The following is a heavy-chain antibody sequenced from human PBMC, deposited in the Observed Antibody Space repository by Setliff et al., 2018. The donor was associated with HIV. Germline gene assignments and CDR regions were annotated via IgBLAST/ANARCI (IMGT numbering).Heavy chain of an antibody. V-gene: IGHV4-4*07. D-gene: IGHD7-27*01. J-gene: IGHJ5*02. CDR3: ARDLPDLTGRSLDP. CDR2: IYSGGST. Sequence: PSETLSLTCTVSGGSISAYFWTWIRQPAGKGLEWIGRIYSGGSTNYNPSLNSRVTMSVDTSKNQFSLKLNSVTAADTAVYYCARDLPDLTGRSLDPWGQGTQVTVSS. CDR1: GGSISAYF.